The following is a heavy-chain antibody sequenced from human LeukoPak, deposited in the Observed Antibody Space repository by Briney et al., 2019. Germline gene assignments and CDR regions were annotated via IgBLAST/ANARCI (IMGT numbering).Heavy chain of an antibody. D-gene: IGHD3-10*01. CDR2: INAGNGNT. J-gene: IGHJ4*02. CDR3: ARDRGVTMVRGIIDSFDC. V-gene: IGHV1-3*01. CDR1: GYTFTNYA. Sequence: GASAKVSCKASGYTFTNYAIHWVRQAPGQRLEWMGWINAGNGNTKYSQKFQGRVTITRDTSASTAYMKLSSLRSEDTAVYYCARDRGVTMVRGIIDSFDCWGQGTLVTVSS.